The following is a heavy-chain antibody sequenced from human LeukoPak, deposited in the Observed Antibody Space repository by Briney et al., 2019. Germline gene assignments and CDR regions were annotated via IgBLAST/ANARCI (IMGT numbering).Heavy chain of an antibody. CDR1: GYTFTSYG. J-gene: IGHJ4*02. CDR3: ARGPYCSGGTCYSQYFDY. V-gene: IGHV1-18*01. Sequence: GASVKVSCKASGYTFTSYGISWVRQAPGQGLEWKGCISAYNGNTNYAQKLQSRVTMTTDTSTSTAYMELRSLRSDDTAVYYCARGPYCSGGTCYSQYFDYWGQGTLVTVSS. D-gene: IGHD2-15*01. CDR2: ISAYNGNT.